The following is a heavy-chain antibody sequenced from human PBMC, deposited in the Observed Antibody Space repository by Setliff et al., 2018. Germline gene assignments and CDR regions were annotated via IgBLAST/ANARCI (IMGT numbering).Heavy chain of an antibody. V-gene: IGHV1-2*02. CDR2: INPNSGGT. CDR3: ARVRTATSGAAAGIGRLIDY. Sequence: ASVKVSCKASGYTFTSHYMHWVRQAPGQGLEWMGWINPNSGGTNYAQKFQGRVTMTRATSISTVYMELSRLRSDDTAVYYCARVRTATSGAAAGIGRLIDYWGQGTLVTVSS. D-gene: IGHD6-13*01. CDR1: GYTFTSHY. J-gene: IGHJ4*02.